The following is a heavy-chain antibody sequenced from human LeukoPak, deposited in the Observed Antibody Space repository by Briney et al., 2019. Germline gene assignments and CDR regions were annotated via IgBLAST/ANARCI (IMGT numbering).Heavy chain of an antibody. CDR2: LYSGGAT. V-gene: IGHV3-66*01. CDR1: GFTVSSKY. D-gene: IGHD5-24*01. CDR3: AREDSGRDGFDY. Sequence: GGSLRLSCAASGFTVSSKYMGWLRQAPGKGLEWVSVLYSGGATYYADSVKGRFTISRDNSKNTLYLQMNSLRAEDTAVYYCAREDSGRDGFDYWGQGTLVTVSS. J-gene: IGHJ4*02.